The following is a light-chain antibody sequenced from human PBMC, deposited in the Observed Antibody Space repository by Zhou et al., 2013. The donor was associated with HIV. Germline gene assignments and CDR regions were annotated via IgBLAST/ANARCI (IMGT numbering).Light chain of an antibody. V-gene: IGKV1-8*01. CDR1: QDIGSY. J-gene: IGKJ4*01. Sequence: AIRITQSPSSLSASTGDRVTITCRASQDIGSYLAWYQQKPGKAPELLIYAASRLQTWVPSRFSGSGSGTDFTLTISSLQPEDFATYYCQQADSFPLTFGGGTKVE. CDR2: AAS. CDR3: QQADSFPLT.